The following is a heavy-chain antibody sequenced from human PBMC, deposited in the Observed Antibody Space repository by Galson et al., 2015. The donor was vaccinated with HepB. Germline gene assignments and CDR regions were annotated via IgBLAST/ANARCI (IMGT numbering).Heavy chain of an antibody. D-gene: IGHD3-16*01. CDR1: GYTLTELS. V-gene: IGHV1-24*01. J-gene: IGHJ3*02. CDR2: FDPEDGET. CDR3: ATLRPFVRLGLEDAFDI. Sequence: SVKVSCKVSGYTLTELSMHWVRQAPGKGLEWMGGFDPEDGETIYAQKFQGRVTMTEDTSTDTAYMELSSLRSEDTAVYYCATLRPFVRLGLEDAFDIWGQGTMVTVSS.